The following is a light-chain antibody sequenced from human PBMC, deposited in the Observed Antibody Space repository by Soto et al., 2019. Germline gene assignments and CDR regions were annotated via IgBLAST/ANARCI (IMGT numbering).Light chain of an antibody. V-gene: IGKV1-27*01. J-gene: IGKJ4*01. CDR3: QKCKVAPFT. Sequence: DIQMTQSPSSLSAFVGDRVTITCRASQDIGNFLAWYQQKPGKVPKLLIYAASTLQSGVPSRFSGSGSGTDFTLTISILQPEDVATYYCQKCKVAPFTFGGGTKVEIK. CDR1: QDIGNF. CDR2: AAS.